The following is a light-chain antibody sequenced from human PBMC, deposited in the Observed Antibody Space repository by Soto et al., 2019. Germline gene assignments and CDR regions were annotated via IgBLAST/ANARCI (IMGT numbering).Light chain of an antibody. J-gene: IGKJ2*01. V-gene: IGKV4-1*01. Sequence: DIVVTQSPDSLAESLGERATLNCKSSQSVLYSSNNKNYLAWYQQKPGQPPKLLIYWASTRESGVPVRFSGSGSGTDVTLTISSLHAEDVAVYYCQQYYSTPYTFGQGTKLEI. CDR1: QSVLYSSNNKNY. CDR3: QQYYSTPYT. CDR2: WAS.